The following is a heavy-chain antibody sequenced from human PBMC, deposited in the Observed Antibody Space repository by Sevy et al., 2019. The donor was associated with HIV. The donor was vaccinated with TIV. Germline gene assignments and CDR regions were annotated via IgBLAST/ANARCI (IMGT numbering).Heavy chain of an antibody. J-gene: IGHJ4*02. CDR1: GFIFSNAW. CDR2: IKSKADGGTP. V-gene: IGHV3-15*01. CDR3: GYSEYGYYYDY. D-gene: IGHD1-26*01. Sequence: GGSLRLSCGASGFIFSNAWMSWVRQAPGKGPEWVGRIKSKADGGTPDYAAPVKGTFTISRDDSINTLYLQMNSLRTDDTAVYYCGYSEYGYYYDYWGQGTLVTVSS.